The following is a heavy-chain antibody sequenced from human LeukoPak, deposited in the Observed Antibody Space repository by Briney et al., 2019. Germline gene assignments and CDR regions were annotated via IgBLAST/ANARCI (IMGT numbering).Heavy chain of an antibody. Sequence: GGSLRLSCAASGFTFSSYDMSWVRQAPGKGLEWVSSISGSGGTIYYADSVKGRFTISRDNAKNTLYLQMNSLRAEDTAVYYWAKDRDVAWLSHHWGQGTLVTVSS. CDR2: ISGSGGTI. D-gene: IGHD3-9*01. CDR1: GFTFSSYD. CDR3: AKDRDVAWLSHH. V-gene: IGHV3-23*01. J-gene: IGHJ5*02.